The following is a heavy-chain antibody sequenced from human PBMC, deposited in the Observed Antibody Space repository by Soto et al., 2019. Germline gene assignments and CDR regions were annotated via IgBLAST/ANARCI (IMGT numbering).Heavy chain of an antibody. CDR3: ARSRDRYCSGGSCYPINWFDP. V-gene: IGHV4-31*03. Sequence: SETLSLTCTVSGGSISSGGYYWSWIRQHPGKGLEWFGYIYYSGSTCYNPSLKSRVTISVDTSKNQFSLKLSSVTAADTAVYYCARSRDRYCSGGSCYPINWFDPWGQGTLVTVSS. CDR1: GGSISSGGYY. CDR2: IYYSGST. J-gene: IGHJ5*02. D-gene: IGHD2-15*01.